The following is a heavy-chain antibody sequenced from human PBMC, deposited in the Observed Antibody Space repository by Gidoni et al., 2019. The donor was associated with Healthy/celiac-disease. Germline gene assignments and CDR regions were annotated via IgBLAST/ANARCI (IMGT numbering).Heavy chain of an antibody. CDR3: ARDRVAVAGTGGNYYYYGMDV. V-gene: IGHV3-21*01. D-gene: IGHD6-19*01. CDR1: GFTFSSYS. Sequence: EVQLVESGGGLVKPGGSLRLSCAASGFTFSSYSMNWVRQAPGKGLEWVSSISSSRSDIYYADSVKGRFTISRDNAKNSLYLQMNSLRAEDTAVYDCARDRVAVAGTGGNYYYYGMDVWGQGTTVTVSS. CDR2: ISSSRSDI. J-gene: IGHJ6*02.